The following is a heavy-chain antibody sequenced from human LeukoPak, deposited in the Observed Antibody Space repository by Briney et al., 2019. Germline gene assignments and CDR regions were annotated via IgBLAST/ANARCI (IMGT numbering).Heavy chain of an antibody. J-gene: IGHJ3*02. CDR3: ARARVGCTNYAFDI. CDR1: GFTFSNYG. Sequence: GGSLRLSCVASGFTFSNYGMNWVRRAPGKGLEWVSVIYSGGSTYYADSVKGRFTISRDNSKNTLHLQMNSLRAEDTAVYYCARARVGCTNYAFDIWGQGTMVTVSS. V-gene: IGHV3-53*01. D-gene: IGHD2-8*01. CDR2: IYSGGST.